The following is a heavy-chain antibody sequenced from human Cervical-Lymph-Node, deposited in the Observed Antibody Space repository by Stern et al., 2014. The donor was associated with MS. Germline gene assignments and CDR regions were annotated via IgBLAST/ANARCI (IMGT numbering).Heavy chain of an antibody. CDR2: IYYSGNT. V-gene: IGHV4-30-4*01. Sequence: QLQLQESGPGLVKPSQTLSLTCTVSGGSIRSEDYYWTWIRQPPGKGLEWIGYIYYSGNTYYNPSLRSRVTISVDTSKNQFSLKLSSVTAADTAVYYCARTDILLIDHWGQGTLVTVSS. CDR1: GGSIRSEDYY. D-gene: IGHD3-10*01. CDR3: ARTDILLIDH. J-gene: IGHJ5*02.